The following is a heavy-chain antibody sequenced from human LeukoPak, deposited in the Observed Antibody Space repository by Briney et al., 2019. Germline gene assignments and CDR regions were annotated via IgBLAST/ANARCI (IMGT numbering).Heavy chain of an antibody. Sequence: GGSLRLSCAASGFTFSSYSMNWVRQAPGKGLEWVSYISSNSNTIYYADSVKGRFTISRDNAKNSLYLQMNSLRAEDTAVYYCARGGVVPSAPDYWGQGTLVTVSS. CDR2: ISSNSNTI. J-gene: IGHJ4*02. CDR3: ARGGVVPSAPDY. D-gene: IGHD2-2*01. V-gene: IGHV3-48*04. CDR1: GFTFSSYS.